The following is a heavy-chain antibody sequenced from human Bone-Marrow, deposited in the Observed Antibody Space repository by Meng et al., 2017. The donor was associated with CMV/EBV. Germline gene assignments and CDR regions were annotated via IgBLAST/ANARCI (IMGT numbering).Heavy chain of an antibody. CDR2: MSSSGSTM. V-gene: IGHV3-11*04. CDR3: ARDSCSSTSCYDY. Sequence: GESLKISCAASGFTFSDYYMGWIRQAPGKGLEWVSYMSSSGSTMSYADSVRGRFTISRDNAKNALYLQMNSLRADDTAVYYCARDSCSSTSCYDYWGQGTQVTVSP. CDR1: GFTFSDYY. D-gene: IGHD2-2*01. J-gene: IGHJ4*02.